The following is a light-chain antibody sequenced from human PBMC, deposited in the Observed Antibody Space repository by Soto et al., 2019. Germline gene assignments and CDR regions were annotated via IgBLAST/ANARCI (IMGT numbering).Light chain of an antibody. Sequence: QSVLTQPASVSGSPGQSITISCTGTSSDVGDYNYVSWYQQQPGKAPKVMIYDVSNRPSGVSNRFSGSKSGNTASLTISGLQAEDEADYYCSSYTSSSTLVFGTGTQVTVL. CDR2: DVS. J-gene: IGLJ1*01. CDR3: SSYTSSSTLV. CDR1: SSDVGDYNY. V-gene: IGLV2-14*01.